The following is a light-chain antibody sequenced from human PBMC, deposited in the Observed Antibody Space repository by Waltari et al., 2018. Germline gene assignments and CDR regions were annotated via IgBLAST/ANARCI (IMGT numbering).Light chain of an antibody. CDR1: QSVTNNY. CDR2: GAS. J-gene: IGKJ2*01. Sequence: TASLSCRASQSVTNNYLAWYQQKPGQAPILLIFGASSRASGTPDRFSGSGSGTDFTLTISRLEPDDFAVYYCQQYASSPAFGQGTKLEIK. CDR3: QQYASSPA. V-gene: IGKV3-20*01.